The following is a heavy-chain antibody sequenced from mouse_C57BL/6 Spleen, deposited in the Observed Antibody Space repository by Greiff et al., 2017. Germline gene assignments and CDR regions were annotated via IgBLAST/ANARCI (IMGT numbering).Heavy chain of an antibody. J-gene: IGHJ2*01. CDR2: INPYNGDT. CDR1: GYSFTGYF. D-gene: IGHD1-1*01. V-gene: IGHV1-20*01. CDR3: ARRPLYYGSLDY. Sequence: EVQLQQSGPELVKPGDSVKISCKASGYSFTGYFMNWVMQSHGKSLEWIGRINPYNGDTFYNQKFKGKATLTVDKSSSTAHMELRSLTSEDSAVYYCARRPLYYGSLDYWGQGTTLTVSS.